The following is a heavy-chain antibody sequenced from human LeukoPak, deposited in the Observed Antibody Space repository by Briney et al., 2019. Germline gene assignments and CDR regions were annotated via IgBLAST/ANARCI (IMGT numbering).Heavy chain of an antibody. Sequence: GGSLRLSCGASGFIFTTYWMHWVRQAPGKGLVWVSRVNSDGSSTRYADSVKGRFTVSRDNARNTLSLQMNSLRAEDTAVYYCARGDYGGDSNAFDIRGPGTMVTVSS. J-gene: IGHJ3*02. CDR1: GFIFTTYW. CDR3: ARGDYGGDSNAFDI. V-gene: IGHV3-74*01. D-gene: IGHD4-23*01. CDR2: VNSDGSST.